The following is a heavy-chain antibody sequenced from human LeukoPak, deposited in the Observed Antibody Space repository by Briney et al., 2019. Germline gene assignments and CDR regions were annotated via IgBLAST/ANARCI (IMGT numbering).Heavy chain of an antibody. D-gene: IGHD6-19*01. CDR3: AREGIAVAGSNY. V-gene: IGHV4-4*07. Sequence: PSETLSLTCTVSGGSISSYYWSWIRQTAGQGLEWIGRIYTSGSTNYNPSLKSRVTISVDKSKNQFSLKLSSVTAADTAVYYCAREGIAVAGSNYWGQGTLVTVSS. J-gene: IGHJ4*02. CDR1: GGSISSYY. CDR2: IYTSGST.